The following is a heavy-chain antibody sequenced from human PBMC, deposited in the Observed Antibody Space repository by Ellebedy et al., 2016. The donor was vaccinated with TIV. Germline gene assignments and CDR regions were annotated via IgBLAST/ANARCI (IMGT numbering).Heavy chain of an antibody. J-gene: IGHJ4*02. Sequence: GESLKISCAASGITFSTYTMAWVRQAPGKGLEWVAVISHDGSSQYYADSVKGRFTVSRDNSMNTVYLEMNSLRAEDTALYYCARDLDKSSGWYGGAAYWGQGTQVTVSS. D-gene: IGHD6-19*01. CDR1: GITFSTYT. CDR2: ISHDGSSQ. V-gene: IGHV3-30-3*01. CDR3: ARDLDKSSGWYGGAAY.